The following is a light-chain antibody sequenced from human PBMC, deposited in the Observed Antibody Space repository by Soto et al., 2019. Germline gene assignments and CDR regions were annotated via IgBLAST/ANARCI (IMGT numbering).Light chain of an antibody. J-gene: IGKJ3*01. CDR2: DAS. V-gene: IGKV1-33*01. CDR3: LHYGNLPVFN. CDR1: QDINNF. Sequence: DIQMTQSPSSLSASVGDRVTITCQASQDINNFLNWYQQKPGKAPKVLIYDASSLEAGVPSRFSGSGSGTDFTFTISSLQPEDVATYYCLHYGNLPVFNFGPGTKVNI.